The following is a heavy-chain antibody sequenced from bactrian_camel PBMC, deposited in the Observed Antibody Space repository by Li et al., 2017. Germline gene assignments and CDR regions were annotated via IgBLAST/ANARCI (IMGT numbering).Heavy chain of an antibody. J-gene: IGHJ4*01. CDR1: IDTESINC. D-gene: IGHD2*01. V-gene: IGHV3S53*01. Sequence: QLVESGGGSVQAGGSLRVSCAAAIDTESINCMGWYRQAPGKEREGVAAIHLSGTMPYYTDSVKGRFTITQVDGRKAIDLEMNNLKPEDTAIYYCAALYTGISGCYSTSLAPASFDYWGQGTQVTVS. CDR3: AALYTGISGCYSTSLAPASFDY. CDR2: IHLSGTMP.